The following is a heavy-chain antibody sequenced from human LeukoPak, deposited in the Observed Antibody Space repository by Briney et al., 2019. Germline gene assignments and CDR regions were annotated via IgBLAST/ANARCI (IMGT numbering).Heavy chain of an antibody. J-gene: IGHJ2*01. V-gene: IGHV3-30-3*01. Sequence: GSLRLSCASSGITFSSYAMNWVHQAPGKGLEWVAVISYDGSNKHYADSLKGRFTISRDNSKNTLYLQINSLRADDTAVYYCARGLSGWYHWYFDLWGRGTLVTVSS. CDR3: ARGLSGWYHWYFDL. CDR2: ISYDGSNK. D-gene: IGHD6-19*01. CDR1: GITFSSYA.